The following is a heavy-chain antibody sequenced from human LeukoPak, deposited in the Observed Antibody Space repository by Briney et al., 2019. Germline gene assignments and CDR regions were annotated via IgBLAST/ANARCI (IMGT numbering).Heavy chain of an antibody. J-gene: IGHJ6*03. CDR3: ARACREQWLVRLGYYYMDV. Sequence: SVKVSCKASGGTFSSYAISWVRQAPGQGLEWMGGIIPIFGTANYAQKFQGRVTITTDESTSTAYMELSSLRSEDTAVYYCARACREQWLVRLGYYYMDVWGKGTTVTVSS. D-gene: IGHD6-19*01. CDR1: GGTFSSYA. V-gene: IGHV1-69*05. CDR2: IIPIFGTA.